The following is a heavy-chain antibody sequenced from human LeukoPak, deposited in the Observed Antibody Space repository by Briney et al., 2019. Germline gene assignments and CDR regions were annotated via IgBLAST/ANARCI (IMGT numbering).Heavy chain of an antibody. D-gene: IGHD3-3*01. CDR3: ARGGYYDFWSGYSNWFDP. CDR1: GDSVSSNSAA. Sequence: SQTLSLTCAISGDSVSSNSAAWNWIRQSPSRGLEWLGRTYYRSKWYNDYAVSVKSRITINSDTSKNQFSLQLNSVTPEDTAVYYCARGGYYDFWSGYSNWFDPWGQGTLVTVSS. V-gene: IGHV6-1*01. CDR2: TYYRSKWYN. J-gene: IGHJ5*02.